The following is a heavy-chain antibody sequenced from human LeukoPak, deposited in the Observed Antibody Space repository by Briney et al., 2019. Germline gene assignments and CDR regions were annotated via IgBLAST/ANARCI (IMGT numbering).Heavy chain of an antibody. CDR3: ANQDIVVVPAPTDYYYGMDV. V-gene: IGHV3-23*01. J-gene: IGHJ6*02. CDR2: ISGSGGST. CDR1: GFTFSSYA. D-gene: IGHD2-2*01. Sequence: AGGSLRLSCAASGFTFSSYAMSWVRQAPGKGLEWVSAISGSGGSTYYADSVKGRFTISRDNSKNTLYLQMNSLRAEDTAVYYCANQDIVVVPAPTDYYYGMDVWGQGTTVTVSS.